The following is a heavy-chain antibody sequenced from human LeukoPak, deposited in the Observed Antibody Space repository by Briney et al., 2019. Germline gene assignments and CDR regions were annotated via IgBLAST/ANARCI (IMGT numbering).Heavy chain of an antibody. Sequence: ASVKVSCKASGYTFTGYYMHWVRQAPGQGLEWMGWINPNSGGTNYAQKFQGRVTMTRDTSISTAYMELSRLRSDDTAVYYCAREDGYNHNYYYMDVWGKGTTVTVSS. CDR1: GYTFTGYY. CDR2: INPNSGGT. J-gene: IGHJ6*03. CDR3: AREDGYNHNYYYMDV. D-gene: IGHD5-24*01. V-gene: IGHV1-2*02.